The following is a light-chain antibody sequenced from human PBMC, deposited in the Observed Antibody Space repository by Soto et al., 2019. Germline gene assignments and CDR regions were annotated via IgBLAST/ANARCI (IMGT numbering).Light chain of an antibody. Sequence: EIVLTQSPGTLSLSPGXRATLSCRASQSVSSRYLAWYQQKPGQAPRLLIYGASSRPIGIPGRFSGSGSGTEFTLTISSLQSEDFAAYFCQQYHNWPPWTFGQGTKVDIK. CDR3: QQYHNWPPWT. CDR2: GAS. V-gene: IGKV3-20*01. CDR1: QSVSSRY. J-gene: IGKJ1*01.